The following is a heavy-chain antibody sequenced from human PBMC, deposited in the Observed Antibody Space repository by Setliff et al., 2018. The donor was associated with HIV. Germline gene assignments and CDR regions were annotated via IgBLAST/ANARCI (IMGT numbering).Heavy chain of an antibody. Sequence: PSETLSLTCAVYGGSFSGYYWSWIRQPPGKGLEWIGEINHTGSTNYNPSLKSRITISVDTSKNQFSLKLNSVTAADTAVYYCAGGGRGWIGVVPGAFDIWGQGTMVTVSS. CDR3: AGGGRGWIGVVPGAFDI. D-gene: IGHD3-22*01. V-gene: IGHV4-34*01. CDR1: GGSFSGYY. J-gene: IGHJ3*02. CDR2: INHTGST.